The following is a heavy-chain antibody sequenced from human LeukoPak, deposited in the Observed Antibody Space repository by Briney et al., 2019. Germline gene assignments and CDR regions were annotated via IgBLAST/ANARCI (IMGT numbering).Heavy chain of an antibody. D-gene: IGHD1-26*01. CDR2: IYTSGST. CDR1: GGSISSYY. V-gene: IGHV4-4*07. J-gene: IGHJ4*02. CDR3: ARDQVGTTLDYFDY. Sequence: PSETLSLTCSVSGGSISSYYWSWIRQPAGKGLEWIGRIYTSGSTNYNPSLRSRVTMSVDTSKNQFSLKLSSVTAADTAVYYCARDQVGTTLDYFDYWGQGTLATVSS.